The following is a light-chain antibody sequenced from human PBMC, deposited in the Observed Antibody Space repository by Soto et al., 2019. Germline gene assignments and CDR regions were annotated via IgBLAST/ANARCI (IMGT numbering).Light chain of an antibody. CDR1: QNINSPY. J-gene: IGKJ1*01. V-gene: IGKV3-20*01. CDR3: QHYGSSPRRT. Sequence: EIVLTQSPGTLSLSPGYRATLSCRVNQNINSPYLAWYQHKPGQAPRLLVFGTSSRATGIPDRFSGSRSGTDFTLTIQRLEPEDFALYYCQHYGSSPRRTFGQGTKVEMK. CDR2: GTS.